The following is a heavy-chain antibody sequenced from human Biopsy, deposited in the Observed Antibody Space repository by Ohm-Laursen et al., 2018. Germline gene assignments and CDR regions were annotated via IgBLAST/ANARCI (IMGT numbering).Heavy chain of an antibody. Sequence: SVKVSCKASGGTFINYAISWVRQAPGQRLEWMGGIIPMFGTANYAQMFQGRVTISADESTSTSYMELSSLTTEDTTIYYCARGPHSGSHSCFDYWGRGTLVTVSS. J-gene: IGHJ4*02. CDR3: ARGPHSGSHSCFDY. V-gene: IGHV1-69*13. CDR2: IIPMFGTA. D-gene: IGHD1-26*01. CDR1: GGTFINYA.